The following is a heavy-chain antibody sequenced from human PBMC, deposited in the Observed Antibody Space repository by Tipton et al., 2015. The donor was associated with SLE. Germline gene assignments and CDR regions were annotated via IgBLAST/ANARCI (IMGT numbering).Heavy chain of an antibody. Sequence: SLRLSCAASGFTVSSNYMTWVRQAPGKGLEWVSVIYSDGRTYYADSVKGRFTISRDNSKNSLFLQMNSLRAEDTVIYYCARVMRRWGRAGGFDYWGQGTLVTVSS. J-gene: IGHJ4*02. CDR2: IYSDGRT. V-gene: IGHV3-53*01. D-gene: IGHD3-16*01. CDR3: ARVMRRWGRAGGFDY. CDR1: GFTVSSNY.